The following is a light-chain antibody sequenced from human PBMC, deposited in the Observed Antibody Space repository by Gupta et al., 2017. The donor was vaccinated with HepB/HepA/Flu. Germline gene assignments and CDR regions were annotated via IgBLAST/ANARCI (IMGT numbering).Light chain of an antibody. CDR2: AAS. J-gene: IGKJ1*01. V-gene: IGKV1-27*01. CDR1: HDISNY. CDR3: QKYNSAPWT. Sequence: SPSSLSASVGDRVTFTCRASHDISNYVAWYQQRPGKVPRLLIYAASSLQPGVPSRFRGSGSGTDFTLTITGLQPEDVATYYCQKYNSAPWTFGQGTKVELK.